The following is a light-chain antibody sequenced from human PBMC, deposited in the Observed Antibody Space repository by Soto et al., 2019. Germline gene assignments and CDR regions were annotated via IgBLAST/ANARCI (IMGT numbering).Light chain of an antibody. CDR2: LGS. Sequence: DIVMTQSPLSLPVTPGEPASISCRSSQSLLHSNGYNYLDWYLQKPGQSPQLLIYLGSNRASGVPDRFSGRGAGADVTLKISRVEAEDVGVDYCMQALQPPYTFGRGTKLEIK. CDR3: MQALQPPYT. V-gene: IGKV2-28*01. J-gene: IGKJ2*01. CDR1: QSLLHSNGYNY.